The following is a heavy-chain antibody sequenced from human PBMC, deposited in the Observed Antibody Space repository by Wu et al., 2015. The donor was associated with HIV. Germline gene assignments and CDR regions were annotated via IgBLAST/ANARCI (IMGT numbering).Heavy chain of an antibody. Sequence: QVQLQESGPGLARPSQTPSLTCTVSGDSISSGGYYWNWIRQPPGKGLEWLGYIYYNGITYYNPSVKSRISLAVDTSKNQFSLNLTSVTAADTAVYYCARAATVFIGFDYWGQGTLVTVSP. CDR1: GDSISSGGYY. V-gene: IGHV4-30-4*08. CDR2: IYYNGIT. D-gene: IGHD3-16*02. CDR3: ARAATVFIGFDY. J-gene: IGHJ4*02.